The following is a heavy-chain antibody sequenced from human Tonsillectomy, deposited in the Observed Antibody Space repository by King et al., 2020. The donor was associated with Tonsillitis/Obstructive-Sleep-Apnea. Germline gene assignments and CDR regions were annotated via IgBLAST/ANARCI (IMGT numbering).Heavy chain of an antibody. CDR3: TRERVAAPDYYYYMDV. J-gene: IGHJ6*03. Sequence: VQLVESGGGLIQPGRSLRLSCTASGYNFGDYAMSWVRQAPGKGLEWVGFIRSKGYSGTTEYAASVKGRFTISRDDSKSIGYLQMNSLRTEDTAVYYCTRERVAAPDYYYYMDVWGKGTTVTVSS. V-gene: IGHV3-49*04. CDR1: GYNFGDYA. CDR2: IRSKGYSGTT. D-gene: IGHD6-13*01.